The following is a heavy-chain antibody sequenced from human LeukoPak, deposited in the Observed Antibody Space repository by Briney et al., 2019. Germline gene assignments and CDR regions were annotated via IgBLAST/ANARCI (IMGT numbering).Heavy chain of an antibody. CDR1: GGSIRNYY. V-gene: IGHV4-4*07. D-gene: IGHD2-2*01. CDR2: IYTSGST. CDR3: ARGASPIDY. J-gene: IGHJ4*02. Sequence: PSETLSLTCTGSGGSIRNYYWSWIRQPAGKGLEWIGRIYTSGSTNYNPSLKSRVTMSVDTSKNQFSLKLNSLTVADTAVYYCARGASPIDYWGQGTLVTVSS.